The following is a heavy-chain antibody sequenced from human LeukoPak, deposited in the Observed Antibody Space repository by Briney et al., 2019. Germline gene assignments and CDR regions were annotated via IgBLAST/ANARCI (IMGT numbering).Heavy chain of an antibody. CDR3: ARRYCSGGSCYSDNWFDP. J-gene: IGHJ5*02. CDR2: IWYDGSNK. CDR1: GFTFSSYG. V-gene: IGHV3-33*01. D-gene: IGHD2-15*01. Sequence: PGGSLRLSCAASGFTFSSYGMHWVRQAPGKGLEWVAVIWYDGSNKYYADSVKGRFTISRDNSKNTLYLQMNSLRAEDTAVYYCARRYCSGGSCYSDNWFDPWGQGTLVTVSS.